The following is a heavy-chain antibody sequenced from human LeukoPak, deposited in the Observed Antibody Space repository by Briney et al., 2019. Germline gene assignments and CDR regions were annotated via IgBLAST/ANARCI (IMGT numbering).Heavy chain of an antibody. D-gene: IGHD2-2*02. CDR3: AREGYCSSTSCYTRLYYFDY. J-gene: IGHJ4*02. V-gene: IGHV1-2*02. Sequence: GASVKVSCKASGYTFTGYYMHWVRQAPGQGLEWMGWINPNSGGTNYAQKFQGRVTMTRDTSISTAYMELSRLRSDDTAVYYCAREGYCSSTSCYTRLYYFDYWGQGTLVTVSS. CDR2: INPNSGGT. CDR1: GYTFTGYY.